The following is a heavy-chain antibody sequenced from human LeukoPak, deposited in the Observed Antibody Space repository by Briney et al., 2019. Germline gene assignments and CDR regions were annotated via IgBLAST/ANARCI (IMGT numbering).Heavy chain of an antibody. CDR1: GFTFSSYW. CDR2: VKQDGSEK. D-gene: IGHD3-9*01. CDR3: AREGYDTLTGPVPFDY. V-gene: IGHV3-7*01. Sequence: PGGSLRLSCAASGFTFSSYWMSWVRQAPGKGLEWVANVKQDGSEKYYVDSVKGRFTISRDNAKNSLYLQMNSLRAEDTAVYYCAREGYDTLTGPVPFDYWGQGTLVTVSS. J-gene: IGHJ4*02.